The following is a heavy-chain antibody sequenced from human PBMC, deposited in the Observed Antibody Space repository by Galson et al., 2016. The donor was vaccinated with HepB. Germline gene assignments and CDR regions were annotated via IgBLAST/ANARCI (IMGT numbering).Heavy chain of an antibody. CDR2: VAPSGDVT. Sequence: SLRLSCAASGFTFRHHWMQWVRQAPGKGLLLVSRVAPSGDVTRYADSVRGRFSTSRDSAKNTVYLEMNSLRAEDTALYYCVRDGGHFELDVWGQGTTVTVSS. J-gene: IGHJ6*02. CDR1: GFTFRHHW. D-gene: IGHD4-23*01. CDR3: VRDGGHFELDV. V-gene: IGHV3-74*01.